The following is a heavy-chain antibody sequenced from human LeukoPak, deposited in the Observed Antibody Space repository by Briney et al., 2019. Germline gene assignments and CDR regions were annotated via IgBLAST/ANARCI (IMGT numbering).Heavy chain of an antibody. CDR1: GYTFTSYA. D-gene: IGHD3-10*01. V-gene: IGHV7-4-1*02. Sequence: ASVKVSCKASGYTFTSYAMNWVRQAPGQGLEWMGNIDTTTGNPRYAQDFTGRFVFSLDTSVSTAYLQITSLKADDTAAYYCVRGTPTPGMDYWGQGTQVTVSS. J-gene: IGHJ4*02. CDR3: VRGTPTPGMDY. CDR2: IDTTTGNP.